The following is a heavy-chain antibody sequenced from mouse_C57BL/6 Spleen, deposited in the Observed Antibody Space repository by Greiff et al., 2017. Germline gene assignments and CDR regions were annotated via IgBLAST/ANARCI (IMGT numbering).Heavy chain of an antibody. CDR3: ARAYPSYAMDY. Sequence: VQLQQSGAELVRPGTSVKVSCKASGYAFTNYLIEWVKQRPGQGLEWIGVINPGSGGTNYNEKFKGKATLTADKSSSTAYMQLSSLTSEDSAVYFCARAYPSYAMDYWGQGTSVTVSS. CDR1: GYAFTNYL. V-gene: IGHV1-54*01. D-gene: IGHD2-10*01. J-gene: IGHJ4*01. CDR2: INPGSGGT.